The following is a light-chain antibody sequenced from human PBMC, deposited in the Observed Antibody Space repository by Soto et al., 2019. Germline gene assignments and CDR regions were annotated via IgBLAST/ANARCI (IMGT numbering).Light chain of an antibody. CDR2: GAS. CDR1: QSVSSN. CDR3: QQYNNWPPVLT. Sequence: EIVMTQSPATLSVSPGERATLSCRASQSVSSNLAWYQQKPGQAPRLLIYGASTRATGIPARFSGSGSGTEFTLIISSLQSEDFAVYYCQQYNNWPPVLTFGRGTKVEIK. V-gene: IGKV3-15*01. J-gene: IGKJ4*01.